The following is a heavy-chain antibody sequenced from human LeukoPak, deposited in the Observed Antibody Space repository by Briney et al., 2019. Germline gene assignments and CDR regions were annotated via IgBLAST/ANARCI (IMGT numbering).Heavy chain of an antibody. Sequence: PSQTLSLTCTVSGGSISSGGYYWSWIRQHPGKGLEWIGYIYYSGSTYYNPSLKSRVTISVDTSKNQFSLKLSSVTAADTAVYYCARETAMVPYYFDYWGQGTLVTVSS. V-gene: IGHV4-31*03. CDR1: GGSISSGGYY. CDR2: IYYSGST. D-gene: IGHD5-18*01. J-gene: IGHJ4*02. CDR3: ARETAMVPYYFDY.